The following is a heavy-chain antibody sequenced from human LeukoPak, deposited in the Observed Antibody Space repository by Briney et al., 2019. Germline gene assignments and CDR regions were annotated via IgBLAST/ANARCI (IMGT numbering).Heavy chain of an antibody. V-gene: IGHV4-59*08. J-gene: IGHJ4*02. CDR3: ARHPPSSGWFHY. Sequence: PSETLSLTCTVSGGSVSNYYCNWIRQPPGKGLEWIGYIYYTGHTNYNPSLENRVTMSVDTSKNQFSLKLNSVTAADTAVYYCARHPPSSGWFHYWGQGTLVTVSS. CDR2: IYYTGHT. CDR1: GGSVSNYY. D-gene: IGHD6-19*01.